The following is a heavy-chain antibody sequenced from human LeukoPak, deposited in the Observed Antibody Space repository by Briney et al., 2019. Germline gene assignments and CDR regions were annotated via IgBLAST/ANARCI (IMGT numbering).Heavy chain of an antibody. D-gene: IGHD2-21*02. Sequence: SETLSLTCTVYGGSFSGYYWSWIRQPPGKGLEWIGEINHSGSTKYNPSLKSRVTISVDTSKNQFSLKLTSVTAADTAVYYCARLLSVRVTYLSSTDYWGQGTVVTVSS. CDR1: GGSFSGYY. V-gene: IGHV4-34*01. CDR3: ARLLSVRVTYLSSTDY. CDR2: INHSGST. J-gene: IGHJ4*02.